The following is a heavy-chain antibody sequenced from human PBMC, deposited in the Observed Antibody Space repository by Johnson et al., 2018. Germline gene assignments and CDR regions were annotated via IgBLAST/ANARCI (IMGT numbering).Heavy chain of an antibody. CDR2: VYYNGSS. J-gene: IGHJ3*02. CDR3: ARDNPHYTVAMDSFDI. V-gene: IGHV4-59*12. D-gene: IGHD3-3*01. Sequence: QVGLREGGPGLVKPSETLSLTCTVSGGSISTYYWRWIRQPPGKGLEWIGYVYYNGSSHYHPSLKTRVTLSVHTSKNQFSLKLNSDTAADTAVYYCARDNPHYTVAMDSFDIWGQGTMVTVSS. CDR1: GGSISTYY.